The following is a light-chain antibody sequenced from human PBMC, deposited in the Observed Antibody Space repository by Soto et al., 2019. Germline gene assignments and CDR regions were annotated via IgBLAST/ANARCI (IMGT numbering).Light chain of an antibody. J-gene: IGLJ1*01. Sequence: QSALTQPASVFGSPGQSITISCTGTSSDVGGYTYVSWYQQHPGKAPKLMIYDVTYWPSGVSSRFSGSKSGNTASLTISGLQAEDEADYYCCSYTSSHTYVFGTGTKLTVL. CDR3: CSYTSSHTYV. CDR1: SSDVGGYTY. CDR2: DVT. V-gene: IGLV2-14*01.